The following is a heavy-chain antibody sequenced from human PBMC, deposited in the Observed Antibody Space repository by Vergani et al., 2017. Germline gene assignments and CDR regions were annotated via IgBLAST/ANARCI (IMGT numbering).Heavy chain of an antibody. CDR3: ARAGPGAMTTVTTFDY. D-gene: IGHD4-17*01. J-gene: IGHJ4*02. V-gene: IGHV4-59*01. CDR2: IYYSGST. CDR1: GGSISSYY. Sequence: QVQLQESGPGLVKPSETLSLTCTVSGGSISSYYWSWIRQPPGKGLEWIGYIYYSGSTNYNPSLKSRVTISVDTSKNQFSLKLSSVTAADTAVYYCARAGPGAMTTVTTFDYWGQGTLVTVSS.